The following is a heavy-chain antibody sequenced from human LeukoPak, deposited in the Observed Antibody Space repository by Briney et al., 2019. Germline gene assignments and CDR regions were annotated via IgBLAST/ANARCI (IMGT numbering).Heavy chain of an antibody. Sequence: SETLSLTCTVSDGSISSSRYYWAWIRQPPGKGLEWIGSVFYTGTTDYNPSLNSRVTISIDTSKNQFSLNLGSVTAADSAFYYCAKYGSGTYWGQGTLVTVSS. CDR3: AKYGSGTY. D-gene: IGHD3-10*01. J-gene: IGHJ4*02. V-gene: IGHV4-39*01. CDR2: VFYTGTT. CDR1: DGSISSSRYY.